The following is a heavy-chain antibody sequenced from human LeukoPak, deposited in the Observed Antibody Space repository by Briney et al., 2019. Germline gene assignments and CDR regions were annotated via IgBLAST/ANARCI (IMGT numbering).Heavy chain of an antibody. V-gene: IGHV3-23*01. J-gene: IGHJ4*02. CDR3: AANLGGYYYHWYYFDY. CDR1: GFTFSSYA. CDR2: ISGSGGST. D-gene: IGHD3-22*01. Sequence: PGGSLRLSCAASGFTFSSYAMSWVRQAPGKGLEWVSAISGSGGSTYYADSVKGRFTISRDNSKNTLYLQMNSLRAEDTAVYYCAANLGGYYYHWYYFDYWGQGTLVTVSS.